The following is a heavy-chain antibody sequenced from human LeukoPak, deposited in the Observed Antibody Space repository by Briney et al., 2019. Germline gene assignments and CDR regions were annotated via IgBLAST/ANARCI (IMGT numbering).Heavy chain of an antibody. J-gene: IGHJ4*02. CDR3: ARHSSSWFSRMDS. Sequence: GESLKISCKGSGYNFPIYWIAWVRQMPGKGLEWMGIIYPDDSQTRYSPSFQAQVTISVDKSANTAYLQWSSLRASDTAIYYCARHSSSWFSRMDSWGQGTLVTVSS. V-gene: IGHV5-51*01. CDR1: GYNFPIYW. D-gene: IGHD6-13*01. CDR2: IYPDDSQT.